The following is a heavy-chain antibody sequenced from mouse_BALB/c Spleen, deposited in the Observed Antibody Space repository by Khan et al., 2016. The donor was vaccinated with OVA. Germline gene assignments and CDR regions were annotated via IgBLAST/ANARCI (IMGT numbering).Heavy chain of an antibody. J-gene: IGHJ3*01. D-gene: IGHD1-1*01. V-gene: IGHV1S136*01. CDR2: IYPFNGDT. CDR3: ARVGTYYVSFAY. Sequence: VQLKQSGPELVKPGASVKMSCKASGYTFTSYVMHWVKQKPGQGLEWIGYIYPFNGDTKYNEKFKDKATLTSDKSSSTAYMELSSLTSEDSAVYFCARVGTYYVSFAYWGQGTLVTVSA. CDR1: GYTFTSYV.